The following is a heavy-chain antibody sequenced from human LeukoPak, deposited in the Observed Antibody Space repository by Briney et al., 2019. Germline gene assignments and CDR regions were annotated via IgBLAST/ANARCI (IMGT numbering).Heavy chain of an antibody. D-gene: IGHD3-16*01. J-gene: IGHJ4*02. V-gene: IGHV3-21*01. Sequence: KAGGSLRLSCAASGFTFSSYSMNWVRQAPGKGLEWVSYISSSSSYIYYADSVKGRFTISRDNAKNSLYLQMNSLRAEDTAVYYCARDWASYHYFDYWGQGTLVTVSS. CDR1: GFTFSSYS. CDR2: ISSSSSYI. CDR3: ARDWASYHYFDY.